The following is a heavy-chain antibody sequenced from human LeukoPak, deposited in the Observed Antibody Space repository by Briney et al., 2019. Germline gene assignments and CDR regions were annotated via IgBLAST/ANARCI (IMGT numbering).Heavy chain of an antibody. V-gene: IGHV2-5*01. CDR2: IYWNDDK. D-gene: IGHD3-22*01. CDR1: GDSLVSGHYW. Sequence: TLSLTCTVSGDSLVSGHYWGWIRQPPGKALEWLALIYWNDDKGYSPFLKSRLTITKDTSKNQVVLTLTNMDPVDTATYYCAHRRVHYYDSSGYPKDAFDMWGQGTVVTVSS. J-gene: IGHJ3*02. CDR3: AHRRVHYYDSSGYPKDAFDM.